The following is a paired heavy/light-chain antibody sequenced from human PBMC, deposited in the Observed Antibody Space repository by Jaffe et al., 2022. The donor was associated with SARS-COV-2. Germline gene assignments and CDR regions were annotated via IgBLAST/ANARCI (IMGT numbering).Light chain of an antibody. V-gene: IGKV2-30*01. CDR3: MQSTHWPPYT. Sequence: DVVMTQSPLSLPVTLGQPASISCRSSRSLVYSDGNTYLNWFHQKPGQSPRRLIYKVSNRDSGVPDRFSGSGSGTDFSLKISRVEAEDVGVYYCMQSTHWPPYTFGQGTKLEIK. J-gene: IGKJ2*01. CDR2: KVS. CDR1: RSLVYSDGNTY.
Heavy chain of an antibody. CDR1: GYTFTRYG. D-gene: IGHD6-19*01. CDR2: INTNTGDP. CDR3: AREVGVAGPSD. V-gene: IGHV7-4-1*02. Sequence: QVQLVQSGSELKKPGASVKISCKAYGYTFTRYGMNWVRQAPGQGLEWMGWINTNTGDPAYAQGFTGRFVFSFDTSVSTAYLQISSLKAEDTAVYYCAREVGVAGPSDWGQGTLVTVSS. J-gene: IGHJ4*02.